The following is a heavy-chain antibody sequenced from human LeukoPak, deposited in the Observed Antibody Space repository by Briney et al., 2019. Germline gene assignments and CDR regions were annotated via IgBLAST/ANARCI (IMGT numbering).Heavy chain of an antibody. J-gene: IGHJ4*02. Sequence: PGGSLRLSCAASGFTFSGFAMSWIRQAPGKGLEWVSSIRRSGESTSYADSVRGRFTISRDNSKNTVSLQMESLRAEDTALCYCAKDYAVGSIDYWGQGTLVTVSS. CDR3: AKDYAVGSIDY. CDR2: IRRSGEST. CDR1: GFTFSGFA. D-gene: IGHD3-16*01. V-gene: IGHV3-23*01.